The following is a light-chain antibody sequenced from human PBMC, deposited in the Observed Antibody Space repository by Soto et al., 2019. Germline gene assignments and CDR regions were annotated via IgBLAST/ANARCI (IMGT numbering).Light chain of an antibody. Sequence: EIVLTQSPGTLSLSPGERATLSCRASQSVSSSYLAWYQQKPGQAPRLLIYGASSRATGITDRFSGSGSGTDLAVTISRLETEDFAVYYCEQYGSSPWTCGQGTKVEIK. CDR3: EQYGSSPWT. V-gene: IGKV3-20*01. J-gene: IGKJ1*01. CDR2: GAS. CDR1: QSVSSSY.